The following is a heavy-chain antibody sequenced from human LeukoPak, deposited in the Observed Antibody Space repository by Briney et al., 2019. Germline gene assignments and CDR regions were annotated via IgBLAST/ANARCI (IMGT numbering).Heavy chain of an antibody. V-gene: IGHV4-34*01. CDR1: GGSFSGYY. D-gene: IGHD5-12*01. CDR3: ARTKSGYDPHRRGGYFDY. Sequence: SETLSLTCAVYGGSFSGYYWSWIRQPPGKGLEWIGEINHSGSTNYNPSLKSRVTISVDTSKNQFSLKLSSVTAADTAVYYCARTKSGYDPHRRGGYFDYWGLGTLVTVSS. J-gene: IGHJ4*02. CDR2: INHSGST.